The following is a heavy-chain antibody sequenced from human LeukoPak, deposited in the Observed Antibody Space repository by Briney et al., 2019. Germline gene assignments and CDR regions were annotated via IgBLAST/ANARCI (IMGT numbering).Heavy chain of an antibody. CDR2: IYNSGSS. J-gene: IGHJ3*02. CDR3: ARSAIDAFDI. V-gene: IGHV4-59*08. Sequence: SETLSLTCTVSGGSISSYYWSWIRQPPGKGLECIGYIYNSGSSNYNPSLKSRVSISVDTSKNQFSLKLSSVTAADTAVYYCARSAIDAFDIWGQGTMVTVSS. CDR1: GGSISSYY. D-gene: IGHD6-25*01.